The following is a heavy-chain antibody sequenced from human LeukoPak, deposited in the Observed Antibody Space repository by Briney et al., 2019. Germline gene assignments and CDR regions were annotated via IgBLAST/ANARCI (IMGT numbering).Heavy chain of an antibody. D-gene: IGHD3-16*01. Sequence: SETLSLTCAVYGGPFSGYYWSWIRQPPGKGLECIGEINHSGSTNYNPSLKSRVTISIDTSKNQFSLKLSSVTAADTAVYYCARGQGTHGGLSDWGQGTLVTVSS. CDR2: INHSGST. V-gene: IGHV4-34*01. CDR1: GGPFSGYY. J-gene: IGHJ4*02. CDR3: ARGQGTHGGLSD.